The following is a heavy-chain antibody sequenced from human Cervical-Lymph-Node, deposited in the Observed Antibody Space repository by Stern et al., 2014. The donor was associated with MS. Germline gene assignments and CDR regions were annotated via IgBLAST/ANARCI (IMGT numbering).Heavy chain of an antibody. CDR2: ISSSSNYI. V-gene: IGHV3-21*01. J-gene: IGHJ6*02. CDR3: ARARTGTIGYGMDV. Sequence: EVQLVESGGGLVKPGWSLRVSCAASGFNFSDYSMNWVRQAPGKGLEWVSSISSSSNYIYYADSVKGRFTISRDNSKSSLYLQMDSLRGEDTAMYYCARARTGTIGYGMDVWGQGTTVTVSS. D-gene: IGHD1-7*01. CDR1: GFNFSDYS.